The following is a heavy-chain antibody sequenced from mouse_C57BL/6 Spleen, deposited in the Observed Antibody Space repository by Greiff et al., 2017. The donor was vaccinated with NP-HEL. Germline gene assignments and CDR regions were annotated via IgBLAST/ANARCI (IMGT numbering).Heavy chain of an antibody. CDR1: GYTFTDYN. CDR2: INPNNGGT. CDR3: ARHSSVLYYYAMDY. D-gene: IGHD3-2*02. J-gene: IGHJ4*01. V-gene: IGHV1-18*01. Sequence: EVQLQQSGPELVKPGASVKIPCKASGYTFTDYNMDWVKQSHGKSLEWIGDINPNNGGTIYNQKFKGKATLTVDKSSSTAYMELRSLTSDDTAVYYCARHSSVLYYYAMDYWGQGTSVTVSS.